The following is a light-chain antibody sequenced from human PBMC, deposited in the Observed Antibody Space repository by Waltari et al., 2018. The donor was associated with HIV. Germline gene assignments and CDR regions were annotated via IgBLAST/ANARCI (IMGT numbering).Light chain of an antibody. Sequence: QSVLTQPPSASGTPGQRVPISCSGRHSNIGCNTVHWYQQLPGTAPKLLIYNNTQRPSGVSDRFSGSKSGTSASLAISGLQSEDEADYYCAAWDDSLNAHVLFGGGTKLTVL. J-gene: IGLJ2*01. CDR1: HSNIGCNT. CDR2: NNT. V-gene: IGLV1-44*01. CDR3: AAWDDSLNAHVL.